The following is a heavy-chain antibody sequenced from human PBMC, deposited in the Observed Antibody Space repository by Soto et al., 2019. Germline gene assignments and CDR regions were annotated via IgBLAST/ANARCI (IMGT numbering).Heavy chain of an antibody. CDR3: AKEPYSFTWYGSNGLDV. V-gene: IGHV1-69*06. Sequence: SVKVSCKASGGTFSSYAISWVRQAPGQGLEWMGGIIPIFGTANYAQKFQGRVTITADKSTSTAYMELSSLRPEDTAVYYCAKEPYSFTWYGSNGLDVWGQGTTVTVSS. CDR1: GGTFSSYA. D-gene: IGHD6-13*01. J-gene: IGHJ6*02. CDR2: IIPIFGTA.